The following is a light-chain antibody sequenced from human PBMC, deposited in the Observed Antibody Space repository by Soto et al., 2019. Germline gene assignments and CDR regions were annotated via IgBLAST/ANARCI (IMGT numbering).Light chain of an antibody. J-gene: IGKJ1*01. CDR1: QSISSW. Sequence: DIQMTQSPSPLSASVGDRVTITCRASQSISSWLAWYQQKPGKAPKLLIYKASSLESGVPSRFSGSGSGTEFTPTISSLQPDDFATYYCQQYNSLWTFGQGTKVDI. V-gene: IGKV1-5*03. CDR2: KAS. CDR3: QQYNSLWT.